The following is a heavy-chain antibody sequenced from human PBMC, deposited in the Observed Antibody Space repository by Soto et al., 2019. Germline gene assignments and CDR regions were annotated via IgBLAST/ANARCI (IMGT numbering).Heavy chain of an antibody. D-gene: IGHD5-18*01. Sequence: QVQLVQSGAEVKKPGSSVKVSCKASGGTFSSYAISWVRQAPGQGLEWMGGIIPIFGTANYAQKFQGRVTITADEYTRTGYTELSSLRSEDTAVYYCARGSYGYNYYYYYGMDVWGQGTTVTVSS. CDR2: IIPIFGTA. CDR1: GGTFSSYA. J-gene: IGHJ6*02. V-gene: IGHV1-69*01. CDR3: ARGSYGYNYYYYYGMDV.